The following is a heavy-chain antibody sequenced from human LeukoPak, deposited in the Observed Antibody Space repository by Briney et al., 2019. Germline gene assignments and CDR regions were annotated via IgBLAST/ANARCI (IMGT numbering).Heavy chain of an antibody. CDR3: ARKREEPTTGIDY. V-gene: IGHV4-39*07. CDR2: IYSSGST. J-gene: IGHJ4*02. D-gene: IGHD1-26*01. CDR1: GVSISSTNSY. Sequence: SETLSLTCTVSGVSISSTNSYWGWLRQSPRTGLEWIGNIYSSGSTYYNPSLKSRLTISIDTSENQFSLKLTSVTAGDTAVYYCARKREEPTTGIDYWGQGTLVTVSS.